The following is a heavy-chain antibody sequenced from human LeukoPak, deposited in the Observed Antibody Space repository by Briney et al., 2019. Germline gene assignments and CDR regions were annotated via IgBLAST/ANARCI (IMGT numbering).Heavy chain of an antibody. D-gene: IGHD3-9*01. Sequence: GASVKVSCKASGYTFTGYYMHWVRQAPGQGLEWMGWINPNSGGTNYAQKFQGRVTMTRDTSISTAYMELSRLRSDDTAVYYCARDSILTGYMDLDYWGQGTLVTVSS. V-gene: IGHV1-2*02. CDR3: ARDSILTGYMDLDY. J-gene: IGHJ4*02. CDR1: GYTFTGYY. CDR2: INPNSGGT.